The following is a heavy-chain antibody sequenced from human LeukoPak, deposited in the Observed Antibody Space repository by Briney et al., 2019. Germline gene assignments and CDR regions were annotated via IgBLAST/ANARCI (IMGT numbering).Heavy chain of an antibody. CDR3: ARDRAYCSSTSCYGDWFDP. V-gene: IGHV1-46*01. Sequence: ASVKVSCKASGYTFTSYYMHWVRRAPGQGLEWMGIINPSGGSTSYAQKFQGRVTMTTDTSTSTAYMELRSLRSEDTAVYYCARDRAYCSSTSCYGDWFDPWGQGTLVTVSS. J-gene: IGHJ5*02. CDR1: GYTFTSYY. CDR2: INPSGGST. D-gene: IGHD2-2*01.